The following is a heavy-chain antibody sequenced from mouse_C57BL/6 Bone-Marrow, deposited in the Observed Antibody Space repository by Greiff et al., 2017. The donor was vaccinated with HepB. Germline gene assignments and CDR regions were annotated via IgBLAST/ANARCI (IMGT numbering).Heavy chain of an antibody. J-gene: IGHJ2*01. Sequence: EVQLQQSGPELVKPGASVKISCKASESTFTDYYMNWVKQSHGKSLEWIGDINPNNGGTSYNQKFKGKATLTVDKSSSTAYMELRSLTSEDSAVYDCARRFITTVVGYFDYWGQGTTLTVSS. D-gene: IGHD1-1*01. CDR1: ESTFTDYY. CDR3: ARRFITTVVGYFDY. CDR2: INPNNGGT. V-gene: IGHV1-26*01.